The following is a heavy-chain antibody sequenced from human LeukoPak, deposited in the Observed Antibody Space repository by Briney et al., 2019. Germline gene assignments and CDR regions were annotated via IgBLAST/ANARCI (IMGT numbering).Heavy chain of an antibody. J-gene: IGHJ4*02. V-gene: IGHV1-69*04. CDR3: ARSGPYYYGSGSYAYFDY. D-gene: IGHD3-10*01. CDR1: GGTFSSYA. Sequence: ASVKVSCKASGGTFSSYAISWVRQAPGQGLEWMGRIIPILGIANYAQKFQGRVTITADKSTSTAYMELSSLRSEDTAVYCCARSGPYYYGSGSYAYFDYWGQGTLVTVSS. CDR2: IIPILGIA.